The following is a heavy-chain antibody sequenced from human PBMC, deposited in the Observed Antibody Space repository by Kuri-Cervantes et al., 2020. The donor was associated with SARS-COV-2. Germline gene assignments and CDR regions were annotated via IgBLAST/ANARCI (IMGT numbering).Heavy chain of an antibody. Sequence: SETLALTCTVTGGSISSSSYYWGWIRQPPGKGLEWIGSIYYSGSTYYNPSLKSRVTISVDTSKNQFSLKLSSVTAADTAVYYCARFVGGGSYDPVEFDYFDYWGQGTLVTVSS. CDR3: ARFVGGGSYDPVEFDYFDY. CDR1: GGSISSSSYY. J-gene: IGHJ4*02. V-gene: IGHV4-39*07. CDR2: IYYSGST. D-gene: IGHD1-26*01.